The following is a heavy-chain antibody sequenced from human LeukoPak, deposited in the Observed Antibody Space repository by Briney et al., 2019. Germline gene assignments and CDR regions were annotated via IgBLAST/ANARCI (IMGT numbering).Heavy chain of an antibody. V-gene: IGHV3-30-3*01. CDR1: GFTFSSYA. CDR3: ARAPMSYDSSGFGGAFDI. J-gene: IGHJ3*02. Sequence: PGGSLRLSCAASGFTFSSYAMHWVRQAPGKGLEWVAVISYDGSNKYYADSVKGRFTISRDNSKNTLYLQMNSLRAEDTAVYYCARAPMSYDSSGFGGAFDIWGQGTMVTVSS. CDR2: ISYDGSNK. D-gene: IGHD3-22*01.